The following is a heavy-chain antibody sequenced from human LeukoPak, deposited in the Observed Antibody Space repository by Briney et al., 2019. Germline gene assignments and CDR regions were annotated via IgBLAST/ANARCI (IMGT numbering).Heavy chain of an antibody. Sequence: ASVKVSCKASGYTFTSYGISRVRQAPGQGLEWMGWISAYNGNTNCAQKLQGRVTMTTDTSTSTAYMELRSLRSDDTAVYYCARGMYYYDSSGYYYGFDYWGQGTLVTVSS. CDR2: ISAYNGNT. J-gene: IGHJ4*02. CDR1: GYTFTSYG. CDR3: ARGMYYYDSSGYYYGFDY. D-gene: IGHD3-22*01. V-gene: IGHV1-18*01.